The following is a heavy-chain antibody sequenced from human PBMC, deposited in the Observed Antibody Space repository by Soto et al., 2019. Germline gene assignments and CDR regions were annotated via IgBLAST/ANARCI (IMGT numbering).Heavy chain of an antibody. Sequence: EVQLVESGGGLVQPGGSLRLSCAASGFTFSSYSMNWVRQAPGKGLEWVSYISSSSSTIYYADSVKGRFTITRDNAKXXXXXXMXXXRXEXTAXYYXARHPERIAEIGWFDPWGQGTLVTVSS. CDR3: ARHPERIAEIGWFDP. CDR1: GFTFSSYS. D-gene: IGHD6-13*01. CDR2: ISSSSSTI. V-gene: IGHV3-48*01. J-gene: IGHJ5*02.